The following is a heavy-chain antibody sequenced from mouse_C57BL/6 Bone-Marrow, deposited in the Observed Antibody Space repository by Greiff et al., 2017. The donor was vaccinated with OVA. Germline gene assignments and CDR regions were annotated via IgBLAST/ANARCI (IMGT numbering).Heavy chain of an antibody. V-gene: IGHV1-42*01. CDR2: INPSTGGT. J-gene: IGHJ4*01. D-gene: IGHD1-1*01. Sequence: EVQVVESGPELVKPGASVKISCKASGYSFTGYYMNWVKQSPEKSLEWIGEINPSTGGTTYNQKFKAKATLTVDKSSSTAYMQLKSLTSEDSAVYYCARTNGSSYAMDYWGQGTSVTVSS. CDR3: ARTNGSSYAMDY. CDR1: GYSFTGYY.